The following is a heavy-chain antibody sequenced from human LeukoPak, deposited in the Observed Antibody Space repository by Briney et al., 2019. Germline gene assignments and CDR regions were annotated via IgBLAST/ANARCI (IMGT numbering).Heavy chain of an antibody. D-gene: IGHD6-13*01. CDR1: GFTFSSYA. CDR2: ISYDGSNK. J-gene: IGHJ3*02. V-gene: IGHV3-30*04. CDR3: ARTSSWFGYGAFDI. Sequence: GGSLRLSCAASGFTFSSYAMHWVRQAPGKGLEGVAVISYDGSNKYYADSVKGRFTISRDNSKNTLYLQMNSLSAEDTAVYYCARTSSWFGYGAFDIWGQGTMVTVSS.